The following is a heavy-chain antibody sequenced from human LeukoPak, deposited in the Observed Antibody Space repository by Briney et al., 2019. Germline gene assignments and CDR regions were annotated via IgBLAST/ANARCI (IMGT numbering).Heavy chain of an antibody. Sequence: SETLSLTCTVSGGSISSYYWSWIRQPAGKGLEWIGRIYTSGSTNYNPSLKSRVTISVDTSKNQFSLKLSSVTAADTAVYYCASGIVGATDFDYWGQGTLVTVSS. CDR3: ASGIVGATDFDY. CDR2: IYTSGST. D-gene: IGHD1-26*01. V-gene: IGHV4-4*07. CDR1: GGSISSYY. J-gene: IGHJ4*02.